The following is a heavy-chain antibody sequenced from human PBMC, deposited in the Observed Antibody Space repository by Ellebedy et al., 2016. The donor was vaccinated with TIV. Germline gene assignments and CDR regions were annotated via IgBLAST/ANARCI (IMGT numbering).Heavy chain of an antibody. V-gene: IGHV1-69*04. CDR2: IIPIVGIA. J-gene: IGHJ6*02. CDR3: ARLASYMADMDV. Sequence: AASVKVSCKASGGPFSSYAISWVRQAPGQGLEWMGRIIPIVGIANYAQKFQGRVTITADKSTSTAYMELSSLRSEDTAVYYCARLASYMADMDVWGQGTTVTVSS. D-gene: IGHD2-15*01. CDR1: GGPFSSYA.